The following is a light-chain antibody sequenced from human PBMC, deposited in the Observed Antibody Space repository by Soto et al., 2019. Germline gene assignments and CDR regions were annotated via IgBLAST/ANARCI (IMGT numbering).Light chain of an antibody. V-gene: IGLV4-69*01. CDR2: LNSDGSH. J-gene: IGLJ2*01. Sequence: QRVLTQSPSASASLGASVKLTCTLSSEHSNYAIAWHQQQSEKGPRYLMKLNSDGSHSKGDGIPDRFSGSSSGAERYLTISSLQSEDEADYYCQTWGSGIVVFGGGTKVTAL. CDR3: QTWGSGIVV. CDR1: SEHSNYA.